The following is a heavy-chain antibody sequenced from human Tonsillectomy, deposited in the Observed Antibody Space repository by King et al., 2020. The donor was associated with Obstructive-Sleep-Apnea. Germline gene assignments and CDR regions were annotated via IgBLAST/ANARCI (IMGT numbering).Heavy chain of an antibody. D-gene: IGHD1/OR15-1a*01. J-gene: IGHJ6*02. CDR2: ISSYNDNT. Sequence: QLVQSGAEVKKPGASVKVSCHASGYTFTKYGISWVRQAPGQGLEWMGWISSYNDNTNYPPKLQGRVTMTTDTSTSTAYMELRSLRSGDTAVYYCARLTSQKNFYSCMDVWGQGTTVTVS. CDR3: ARLTSQKNFYSCMDV. CDR1: GYTFTKYG. V-gene: IGHV1-18*01.